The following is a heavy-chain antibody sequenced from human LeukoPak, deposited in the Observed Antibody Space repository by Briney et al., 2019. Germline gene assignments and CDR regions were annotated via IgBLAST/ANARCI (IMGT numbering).Heavy chain of an antibody. CDR2: IKKDGSEK. CDR3: ARDVGYGDY. V-gene: IGHV3-7*01. CDR1: GFTLSNYW. J-gene: IGHJ4*02. D-gene: IGHD1-1*01. Sequence: GGSLRLSCAASGFTLSNYWMSWVRQAPGKGLEWVASIKKDGSEKYCVGSVKGRFTISRGNAKNSLYLQMNSLTAEDTAVYYCARDVGYGDYWGQGTLVTVSS.